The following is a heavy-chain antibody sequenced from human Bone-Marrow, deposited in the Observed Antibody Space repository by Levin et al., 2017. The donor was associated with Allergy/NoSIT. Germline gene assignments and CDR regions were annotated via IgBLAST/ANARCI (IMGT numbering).Heavy chain of an antibody. J-gene: IGHJ4*02. D-gene: IGHD3-22*01. CDR1: GGTFSSYA. Sequence: SVKVSCKASGGTFSSYAISWVRQAPGQGLEWMGGIIPIFGTANYAQKFQGRVTITADESTSTAYMELSSLRSEDTAVYYCARDKKRYYDSSGYEPFDYWGQGTLVTVSS. V-gene: IGHV1-69*13. CDR2: IIPIFGTA. CDR3: ARDKKRYYDSSGYEPFDY.